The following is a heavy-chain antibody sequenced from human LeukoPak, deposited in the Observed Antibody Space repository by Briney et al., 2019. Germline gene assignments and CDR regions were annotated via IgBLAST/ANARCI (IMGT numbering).Heavy chain of an antibody. CDR1: GYTFTGYY. Sequence: ASVKVSCKASGYTFTGYYMHWVRQAPGQGLEWMGWINPNSGGTNYAQKFQGRVTMTRDTSISTAYMELSRLRSDDTAVYYCARNPRRYCSSTSCYPYFDYWGQGTLVTVSS. CDR3: ARNPRRYCSSTSCYPYFDY. D-gene: IGHD2-2*01. J-gene: IGHJ4*02. CDR2: INPNSGGT. V-gene: IGHV1-2*02.